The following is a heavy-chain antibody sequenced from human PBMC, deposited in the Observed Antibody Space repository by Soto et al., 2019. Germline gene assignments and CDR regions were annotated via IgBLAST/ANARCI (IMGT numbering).Heavy chain of an antibody. Sequence: GGSLRLSCAASGFPFSNAWMSWVRQAPGKGLEWVGRIKSKTDGGTTDYAAPVKGRFTISRDDSKNTLYLQMNSLKTEDTAVYYCTTDSFLYSNHRKNYWGQGALVTVSS. D-gene: IGHD6-13*01. J-gene: IGHJ4*02. CDR2: IKSKTDGGTT. CDR1: GFPFSNAW. V-gene: IGHV3-15*07. CDR3: TTDSFLYSNHRKNY.